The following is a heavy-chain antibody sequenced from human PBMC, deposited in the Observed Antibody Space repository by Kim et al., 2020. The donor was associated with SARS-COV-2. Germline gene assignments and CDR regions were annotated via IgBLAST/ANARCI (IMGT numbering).Heavy chain of an antibody. CDR2: ISSSGSTI. D-gene: IGHD3-16*01. J-gene: IGHJ6*02. CDR1: GFTFSSYE. Sequence: GGSLRLSCAASGFTFSSYEMNWVRQAPGKGLEWVSYISSSGSTIYYADSVKGRFTISRDNAKNSLYLQMNSLRAEDTAVYYCARDEEGGDYYYYGMDVWGQGTTVTVSS. CDR3: ARDEEGGDYYYYGMDV. V-gene: IGHV3-48*03.